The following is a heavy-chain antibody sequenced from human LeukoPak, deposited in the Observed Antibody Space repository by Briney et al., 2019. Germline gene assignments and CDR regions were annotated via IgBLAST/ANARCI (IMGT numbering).Heavy chain of an antibody. J-gene: IGHJ5*02. CDR2: IRYDGSDK. CDR1: GFTFSSYG. CDR3: AKISIHDSSPYIDP. V-gene: IGHV3-30*02. D-gene: IGHD3-22*01. Sequence: GGSLRLSCAASGFTFSSYGMHWVRQAPGKGLEWVAYIRYDGSDKYYADSVKGRFTISRDNSENTLYLQMSSLRAEDTAVYYCAKISIHDSSPYIDPWGQGTLVTVSS.